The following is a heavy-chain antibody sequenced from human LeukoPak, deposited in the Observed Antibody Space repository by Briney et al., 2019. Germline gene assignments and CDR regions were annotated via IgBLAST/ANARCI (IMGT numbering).Heavy chain of an antibody. V-gene: IGHV3-30*04. D-gene: IGHD3-10*01. CDR2: TSDDGSNK. CDR1: AFLFSNYA. J-gene: IGHJ3*01. Sequence: GRSLRLSCTGSAFLFSNYAIHWVRQAPGKGLEWVAVTSDDGSNKFYADSLKGRFSISRDNSKNTLYLQMNTLTADDTAIYHCARAGTWVSVAGAFDLWGQGTMVTVSS. CDR3: ARAGTWVSVAGAFDL.